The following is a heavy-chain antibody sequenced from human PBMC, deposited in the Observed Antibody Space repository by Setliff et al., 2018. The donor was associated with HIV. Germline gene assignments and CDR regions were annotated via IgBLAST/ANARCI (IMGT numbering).Heavy chain of an antibody. V-gene: IGHV4-59*03. CDR3: AGGDLYGDYAFSY. D-gene: IGHD4-17*01. CDR1: GGSISSYY. CDR2: IYYSGSS. J-gene: IGHJ4*02. Sequence: PSLTCTVSGGSISSYYWSVFRQPPGKGLEWIGYIYYSGSSNYNPSLKSRVTISVDTSNNQFSLKLSSVTAADTAVYYCAGGDLYGDYAFSYWGQGTLVTVSS.